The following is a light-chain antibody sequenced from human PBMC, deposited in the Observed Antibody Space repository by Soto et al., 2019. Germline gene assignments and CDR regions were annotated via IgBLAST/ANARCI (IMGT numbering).Light chain of an antibody. CDR1: SGSVSTSYY. CDR3: VLYRGSGPQAV. V-gene: IGLV8-61*01. Sequence: QTVVTQEPSFSVSPGGTVTLTCGLSSGSVSTSYYPSWYQQTPGQAPRTLIYSTNTRSSGVPDRFSGSILGNKAALTITGAQADDESDYYCVLYRGSGPQAVFGGGTQLTFL. CDR2: STN. J-gene: IGLJ7*01.